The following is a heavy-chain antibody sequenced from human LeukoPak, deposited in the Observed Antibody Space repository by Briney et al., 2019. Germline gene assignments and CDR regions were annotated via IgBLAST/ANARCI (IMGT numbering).Heavy chain of an antibody. V-gene: IGHV3-33*01. CDR2: IRYDESTK. Sequence: GGSLRLSCVVSGFIFSNYGMHWVRQAPGKGLEWVAVIRYDESTKYYVDSVKGRFTISRDNSKNTLYLQMNGLRDDDTAVYYCARAYSRESGYDFIPYYWGQGTLVTVSS. D-gene: IGHD5-12*01. CDR3: ARAYSRESGYDFIPYY. J-gene: IGHJ4*02. CDR1: GFIFSNYG.